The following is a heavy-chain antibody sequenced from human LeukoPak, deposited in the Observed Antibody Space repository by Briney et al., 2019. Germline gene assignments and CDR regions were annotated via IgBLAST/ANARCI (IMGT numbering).Heavy chain of an antibody. J-gene: IGHJ6*02. Sequence: GASVKVSCKASGYTFTSYGISWVRQAPGQGLEWMGWISAYNGNTNYAQKLQGRVTMTTDTSTSTAHMELRSLRSEDTAVYYCARGFRKVVPAARNYGMDVWGQGTTVTVSS. D-gene: IGHD2-2*01. V-gene: IGHV1-18*01. CDR2: ISAYNGNT. CDR1: GYTFTSYG. CDR3: ARGFRKVVPAARNYGMDV.